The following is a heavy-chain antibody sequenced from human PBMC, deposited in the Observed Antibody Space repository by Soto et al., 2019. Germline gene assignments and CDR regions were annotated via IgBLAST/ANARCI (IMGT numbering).Heavy chain of an antibody. CDR3: ARGATGTTTYFDY. V-gene: IGHV1-46*03. J-gene: IGHJ4*02. CDR1: GYTFRNYY. Sequence: ASVKVSCKASGYTFRNYYMHWVRQAPGQGLEWMGIINPSGGTTSYAQKFQGRVTTTRDTSTSTVYMEVSSLRSEDTAVYSCARGATGTTTYFDYWGQGTPVTVS. D-gene: IGHD1-7*01. CDR2: INPSGGTT.